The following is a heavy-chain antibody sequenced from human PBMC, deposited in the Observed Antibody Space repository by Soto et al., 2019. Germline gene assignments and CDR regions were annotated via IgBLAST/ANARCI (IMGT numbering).Heavy chain of an antibody. V-gene: IGHV1-2*04. CDR1: GYTFTGYY. J-gene: IGHJ4*02. CDR3: ARGPLLEPSYYFDY. CDR2: INPNSGGT. D-gene: IGHD1-1*01. Sequence: ASVKVSCKASGYTFTGYYMHWVRQAPGQGLEWMGWINPNSGGTNYAQKFQGWVTMTRDTSISTAYMELSRLRSDDTAVYYCARGPLLEPSYYFDYWGQGTLVTVSS.